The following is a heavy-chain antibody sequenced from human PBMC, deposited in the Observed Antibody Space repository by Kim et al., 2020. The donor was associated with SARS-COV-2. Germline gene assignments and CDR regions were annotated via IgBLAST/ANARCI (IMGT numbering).Heavy chain of an antibody. CDR1: GDSVSSNSAA. D-gene: IGHD5-12*01. CDR3: AREKWLRSSSYYGLDV. CDR2: TYYRSKWYN. J-gene: IGHJ6*02. Sequence: SQTLSLTCAISGDSVSSNSAAWNWIRQSPSRGLEWLGRTYYRSKWYNDYAVSVKSRVSINPDTSKNQFSLQLNSVTPEDTAVYYCAREKWLRSSSYYGLDVWGQGTTVTVSS. V-gene: IGHV6-1*01.